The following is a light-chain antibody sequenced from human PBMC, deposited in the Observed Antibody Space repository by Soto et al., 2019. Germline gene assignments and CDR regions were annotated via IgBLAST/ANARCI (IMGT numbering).Light chain of an antibody. CDR2: EVS. CDR1: SSDVGGYNY. Sequence: QSVLTQPASVSGSPGQSSTISFTGTSSDVGGYNYVSWYQQHPGKAPKLMIYEVSNRPSGVSNRFSGSKSGNTASLTISGLQAEDEADYYCSSYTSSSTLGVFGGGTQLTVL. CDR3: SSYTSSSTLGV. V-gene: IGLV2-14*01. J-gene: IGLJ2*01.